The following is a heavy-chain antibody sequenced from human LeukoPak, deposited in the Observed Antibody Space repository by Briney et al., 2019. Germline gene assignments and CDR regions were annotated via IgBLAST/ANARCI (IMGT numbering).Heavy chain of an antibody. Sequence: PSETLSLTCTVSGGSFDDYYWSWIRQPPGKGLEWIGYLYDTGTTIYNPSLKSRVTISLDTSKNQMSLKLKSVTAADTAVYYCASEKVVPAAILDYWGQGTLVTVSS. D-gene: IGHD2-2*01. CDR2: LYDTGTT. J-gene: IGHJ4*02. CDR3: ASEKVVPAAILDY. V-gene: IGHV4-59*01. CDR1: GGSFDDYY.